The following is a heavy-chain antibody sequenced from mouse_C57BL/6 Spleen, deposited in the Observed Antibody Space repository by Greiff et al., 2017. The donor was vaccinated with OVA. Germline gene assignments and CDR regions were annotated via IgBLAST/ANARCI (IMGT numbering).Heavy chain of an antibody. CDR3: ARSAYDYDYAMDY. Sequence: VKLQESGAELVKPGASVKISCKASGYAFSSYWMNWVKQRPGKGLEWIGQIYPGDGDTNYNGKFKGKATLTADTSSSTAYMQLSSLPSEDSAVYFCARSAYDYDYAMDYWGQGTSVTVSS. V-gene: IGHV1-80*01. CDR2: IYPGDGDT. D-gene: IGHD2-4*01. J-gene: IGHJ4*01. CDR1: GYAFSSYW.